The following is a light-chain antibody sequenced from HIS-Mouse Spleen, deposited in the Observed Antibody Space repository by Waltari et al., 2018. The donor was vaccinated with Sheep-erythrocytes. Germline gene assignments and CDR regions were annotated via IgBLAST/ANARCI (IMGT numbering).Light chain of an antibody. J-gene: IGLJ1*01. CDR1: SSDVGCYNY. CDR3: CSYAGSYNHV. V-gene: IGLV2-11*01. Sequence: QSALTQPRSVSGSPGQSFTISCTGTSSDVGCYNYASWYQQPPGKAPKLMMYDVSKRPAGVPDRFSGSKSGNTASLTISGLQAEDEADYYCCSYAGSYNHVFATGTKVTVL. CDR2: DVS.